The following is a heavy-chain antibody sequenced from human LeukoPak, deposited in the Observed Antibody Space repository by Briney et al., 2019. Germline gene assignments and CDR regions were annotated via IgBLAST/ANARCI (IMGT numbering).Heavy chain of an antibody. CDR1: GGSFSGYY. J-gene: IGHJ4*02. CDR2: INHSGST. V-gene: IGHV4-34*01. D-gene: IGHD6-13*01. CDR3: ARIQQLAYYFDY. Sequence: SETLSLTCAVYGGSFSGYYWSWIRQPPGKGLEWIGEINHSGSTNYNPSLKSRVTISVDTSKNQFSLKLSSVTAADTAVYYCARIQQLAYYFDYWGQGTLVTVSS.